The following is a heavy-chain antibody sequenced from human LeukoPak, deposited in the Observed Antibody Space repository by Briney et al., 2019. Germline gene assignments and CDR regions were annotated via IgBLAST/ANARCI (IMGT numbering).Heavy chain of an antibody. D-gene: IGHD4-17*01. CDR2: IGPSGDKT. Sequence: SGGSLRLSCAASGFTFSTYGMNWVRQAPGKGLEWVSGIGPSGDKTYYADSVKGRFTISRENSKNMVYLQMNSLRAEDTAVYYCARGHTAVTRHFDFWGQGTLVTVSS. CDR1: GFTFSTYG. J-gene: IGHJ4*02. CDR3: ARGHTAVTRHFDF. V-gene: IGHV3-23*01.